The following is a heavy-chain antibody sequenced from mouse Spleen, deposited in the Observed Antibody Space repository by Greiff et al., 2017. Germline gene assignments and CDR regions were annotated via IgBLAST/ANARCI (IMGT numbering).Heavy chain of an antibody. V-gene: IGHV1-39*01. Sequence: VQLKESGPELVKPGASVKISCKASGYSFTDYNMNWVKQSNGKSLEWIGVINPNYGTTSYNQKFKGKATLTVDQSSSTAYMQLNSLTSEDSAVYYCASQDHDLPGYAMDYWGQGTSVTVSS. CDR3: ASQDHDLPGYAMDY. J-gene: IGHJ4*01. CDR1: GYSFTDYN. CDR2: INPNYGTT. D-gene: IGHD2-1*01.